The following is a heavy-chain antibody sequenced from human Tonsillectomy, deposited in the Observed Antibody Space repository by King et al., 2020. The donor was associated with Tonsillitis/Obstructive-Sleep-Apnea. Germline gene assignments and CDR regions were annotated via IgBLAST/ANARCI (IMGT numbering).Heavy chain of an antibody. Sequence: QLQESGPGLVKPSETLSLMCTVSGGSISSSDYYWGWIRQPPGKGLEWVGSIYYSGSTYYNPSLKSRLTISVDTSKNQFSLRLSSVTAADTAVYYCGRHKGGSSSSYFDYWGQGTLATVSS. CDR1: GGSISSSDYY. D-gene: IGHD1-26*01. CDR3: GRHKGGSSSSYFDY. CDR2: IYYSGST. J-gene: IGHJ4*02. V-gene: IGHV4-39*01.